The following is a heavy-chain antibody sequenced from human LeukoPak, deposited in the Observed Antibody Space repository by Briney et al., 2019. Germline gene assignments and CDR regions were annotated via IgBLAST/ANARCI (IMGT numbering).Heavy chain of an antibody. Sequence: SETLSLTCTVSGGSISSSSYYWGWIRQPPGKGLEWIGSIYYSGSTYYNASLKSQVSISIDTSKNQFSLKLTSVTAADTAVYYCARQTGSGLFILPGGQGTLVTVSS. CDR1: GGSISSSSYY. CDR3: ARQTGSGLFILP. J-gene: IGHJ4*02. D-gene: IGHD3/OR15-3a*01. V-gene: IGHV4-39*01. CDR2: IYYSGST.